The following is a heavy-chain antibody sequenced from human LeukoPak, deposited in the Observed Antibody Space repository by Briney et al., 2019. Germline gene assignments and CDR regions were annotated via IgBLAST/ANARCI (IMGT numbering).Heavy chain of an antibody. Sequence: AGGSLRLSCAASGFTFRSYGMHWVRQAPGKGLEWVAVISYDGSNKYSADSVKGRFTISRDNSKNTLYLQMNSLRAEDTAVYYCAKLAAARPFDYWGQGTLVTVSS. V-gene: IGHV3-30*18. CDR3: AKLAAARPFDY. CDR1: GFTFRSYG. D-gene: IGHD6-13*01. CDR2: ISYDGSNK. J-gene: IGHJ4*02.